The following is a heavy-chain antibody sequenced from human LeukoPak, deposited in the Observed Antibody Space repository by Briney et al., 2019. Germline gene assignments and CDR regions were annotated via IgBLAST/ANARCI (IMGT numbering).Heavy chain of an antibody. V-gene: IGHV4-34*01. CDR3: ARGRQDYHGSGSYSTFDY. D-gene: IGHD3-10*01. CDR1: GGSFSGYY. CDR2: INHSGST. Sequence: SETLSLTCAVYGGSFSGYYWSWIRQPPGKGLEWIGEINHSGSTNYNPSLKSRVTISVDTSKNQFSLKLSSVTAADTAVYYCARGRQDYHGSGSYSTFDYWGQGTLVTVSS. J-gene: IGHJ4*02.